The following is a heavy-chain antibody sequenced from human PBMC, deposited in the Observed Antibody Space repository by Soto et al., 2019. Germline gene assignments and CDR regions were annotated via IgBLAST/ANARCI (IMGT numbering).Heavy chain of an antibody. D-gene: IGHD2-2*01. V-gene: IGHV4-39*07. J-gene: IGHJ5*02. Sequence: SETLSLTCTVSGGSISSSSYYWGWIRQPPGKGLEWIGSIYYSGSTYYNPSLKSRVTISVDTSKNQFSLKLSSVTAADTAVYHCARVPAASNWFDPWGQGTLVTVSS. CDR1: GGSISSSSYY. CDR3: ARVPAASNWFDP. CDR2: IYYSGST.